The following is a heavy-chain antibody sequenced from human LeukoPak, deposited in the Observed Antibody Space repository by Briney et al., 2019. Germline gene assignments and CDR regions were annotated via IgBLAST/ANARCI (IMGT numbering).Heavy chain of an antibody. D-gene: IGHD3-22*01. J-gene: IGHJ4*02. V-gene: IGHV3-48*03. CDR2: ISSSGSTI. CDR3: ARGPYDSSGYFDY. CDR1: GFTFSSYE. Sequence: GGCLRLSCAASGFTFSSYEMNWVRPAPGKGLEWVSYISSSGSTIYYADSVKGRFTISRDNAKNSLYLQMNSLRAEDTAVYYCARGPYDSSGYFDYWGQGTLVTVSS.